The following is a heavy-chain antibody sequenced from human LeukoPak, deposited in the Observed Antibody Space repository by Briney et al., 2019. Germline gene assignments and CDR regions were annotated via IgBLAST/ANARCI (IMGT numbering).Heavy chain of an antibody. CDR1: GGSISRGSYY. J-gene: IGHJ5*02. CDR3: ARETIFGVLIAGFRWFDP. V-gene: IGHV4-61*09. CDR2: IYTSGST. D-gene: IGHD3-3*01. Sequence: PSQTLSLTCTVSGGSISRGSYYWSWIPQPAWKGLEWIGHIYTSGSTNYNPSLKSRVTISVDTSKNQFSLNLTSVTAADTAVYYCARETIFGVLIAGFRWFDPWGQGTLVTVSS.